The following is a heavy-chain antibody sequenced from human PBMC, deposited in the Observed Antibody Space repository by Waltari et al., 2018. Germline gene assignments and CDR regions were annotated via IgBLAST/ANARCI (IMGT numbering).Heavy chain of an antibody. CDR1: GFSISIGYY. J-gene: IGHJ4*02. CDR2: IYHSGST. V-gene: IGHV4-38-2*01. CDR3: ARRGTTVTNFDY. Sequence: QVQLQESGPGLVQPSETLSLTCAVSGFSISIGYYWGLIRQPPGKGLEWIGSIYHSGSTYYNPSLKSRVTISVDTSKNQFSLKLSSVTAADTAVYYCARRGTTVTNFDYWGQGTLVTVSS. D-gene: IGHD4-17*01.